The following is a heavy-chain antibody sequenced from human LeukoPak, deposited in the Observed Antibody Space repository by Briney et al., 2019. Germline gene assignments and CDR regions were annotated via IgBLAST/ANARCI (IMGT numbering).Heavy chain of an antibody. CDR1: GGSISPYY. D-gene: IGHD2-2*02. J-gene: IGHJ3*02. Sequence: SETLSLTCTVSGGSISPYYWSWIRQPAGKGLEWIGHIYTSGTTNYNPSLKSRVTMSVDTSKNQFSLKLSSVTAADTAVYYCAREEIYTPLHAFDIWGQGTMVTVSS. CDR2: IYTSGTT. CDR3: AREEIYTPLHAFDI. V-gene: IGHV4-4*07.